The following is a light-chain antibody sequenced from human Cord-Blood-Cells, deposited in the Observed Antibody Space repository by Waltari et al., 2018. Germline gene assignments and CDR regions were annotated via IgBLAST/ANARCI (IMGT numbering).Light chain of an antibody. J-gene: IGKJ3*01. CDR2: DAS. CDR1: QDISNY. Sequence: DIQMNQSPSSLSASVGDRVTITCQASQDISNYLNWYQQKPGKAPKLLIYDASNLETGGPSRFSGSGSGTDFTFTISSLQPEDIATYYCQQYDNPSLGITFGPGTKVDIK. V-gene: IGKV1-33*01. CDR3: QQYDNPSLGIT.